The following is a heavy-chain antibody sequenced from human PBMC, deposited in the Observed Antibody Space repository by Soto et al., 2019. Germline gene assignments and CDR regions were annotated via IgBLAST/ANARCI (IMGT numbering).Heavy chain of an antibody. CDR2: IYYSGST. Sequence: PSETLSLTCTVSGGSISSYYWSWIRQPPGKGLEWIGYIYYSGSTNYNPSLKSRVTISVDTSKNQFSLKLSSVTAADTAVHYCARAYNWFDPWGQGTLVTVSS. V-gene: IGHV4-59*01. CDR1: GGSISSYY. CDR3: ARAYNWFDP. J-gene: IGHJ5*02.